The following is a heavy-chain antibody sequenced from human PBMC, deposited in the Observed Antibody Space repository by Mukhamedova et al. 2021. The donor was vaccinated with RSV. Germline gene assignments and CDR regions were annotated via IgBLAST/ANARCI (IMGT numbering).Heavy chain of an antibody. V-gene: IGHV5-10-1*01. D-gene: IGHD5-18*01. CDR3: ARGQYSYGYPHFDY. CDR1: TNYW. J-gene: IGHJ4*02. CDR2: IDPTDSYV. Sequence: TNYWISWVRQMPGKGLEWMGRIDPTDSYVNYRPSFQGHVTISVDKSISTAYLQWSSLEASDTAMYYCARGQYSYGYPHFDYWGQG.